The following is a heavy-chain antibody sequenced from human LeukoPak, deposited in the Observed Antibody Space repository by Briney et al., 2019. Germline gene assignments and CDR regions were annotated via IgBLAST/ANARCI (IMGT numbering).Heavy chain of an antibody. J-gene: IGHJ4*02. Sequence: GASVKVSCKASGYTFSRYGIRWVRQAPGPGLEWRGWISASNYYTKYVEKFKGSVTITIDTSTSTAYRELRSLRSDDTAVYYCATTRGSHVLTPYFDDWGQGTLVTVSS. V-gene: IGHV1-18*01. CDR2: ISASNYYT. CDR3: ATTRGSHVLTPYFDD. D-gene: IGHD3-16*01. CDR1: GYTFSRYG.